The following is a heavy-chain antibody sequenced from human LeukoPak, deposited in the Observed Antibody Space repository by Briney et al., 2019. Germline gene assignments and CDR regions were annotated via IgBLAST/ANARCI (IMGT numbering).Heavy chain of an antibody. CDR1: GFTFSRYA. CDR2: ISGSGDIT. V-gene: IGHV3-23*01. Sequence: GGSLRLSCAASGFTFSRYAMNWVRQAPGKGLEWVSSISGSGDITYYADSVKGRFTISRDNSKNTLYLQMNSLRAEDTAIYYCAKGPGYTSSTAAQYWGQGTLVTVSS. J-gene: IGHJ4*02. CDR3: AKGPGYTSSTAAQY. D-gene: IGHD6-6*01.